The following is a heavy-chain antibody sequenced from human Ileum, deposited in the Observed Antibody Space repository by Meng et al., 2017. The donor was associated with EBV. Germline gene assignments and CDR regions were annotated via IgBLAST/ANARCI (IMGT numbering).Heavy chain of an antibody. Sequence: VPSGVEERMPWSSVKGSWKNSGGAFGDHALSWVRQAPGQGLEWMGGIIPKFGSTNYAQRFQGRVTITADAFSNTAYMELSSLKSEDTAVYYCARDWAAPGTSWFDLWGQGTLVTVSS. V-gene: IGHV1-69*01. J-gene: IGHJ5*02. CDR2: IIPKFGST. D-gene: IGHD6-13*01. CDR1: GGAFGDHA. CDR3: ARDWAAPGTSWFDL.